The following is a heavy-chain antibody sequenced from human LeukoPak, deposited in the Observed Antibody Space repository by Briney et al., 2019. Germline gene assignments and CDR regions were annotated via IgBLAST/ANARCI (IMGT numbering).Heavy chain of an antibody. CDR2: IYYNGGT. Sequence: SETPSLTCTVSGGSISSYYWSWIRQPPGKGLEWIGYIYYNGGTNYNPSLKSRVTISVDTSKNQFSLKLSSVTAADTAVYYCARTTPTGFWSGYPIWFDPWGQGTLVTVSS. J-gene: IGHJ5*02. D-gene: IGHD3-3*01. CDR1: GGSISSYY. V-gene: IGHV4-59*01. CDR3: ARTTPTGFWSGYPIWFDP.